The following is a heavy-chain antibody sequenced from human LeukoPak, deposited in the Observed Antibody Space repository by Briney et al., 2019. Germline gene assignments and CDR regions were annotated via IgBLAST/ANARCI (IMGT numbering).Heavy chain of an antibody. CDR1: GGTFSSYA. J-gene: IGHJ5*02. CDR2: IIPIFGTA. CDR3: ARGPYDILTGCYTANWFDP. V-gene: IGHV1-69*13. Sequence: ASVKVSCKASGGTFSSYAISWVRQAPGQGLEWMGGIIPIFGTANYAQKFQGRVTITADESTSTAYMELSSLRSEDTAVYYCARGPYDILTGCYTANWFDPWGQGTLVTVSS. D-gene: IGHD3-9*01.